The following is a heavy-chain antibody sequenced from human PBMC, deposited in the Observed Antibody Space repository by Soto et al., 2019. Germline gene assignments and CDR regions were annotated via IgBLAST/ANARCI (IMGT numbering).Heavy chain of an antibody. CDR1: VGSISNFY. CDR2: ISYSGNT. Sequence: KPSETLSLTCTVSVGSISNFYWSWTRQPPGKGLEWIGYISYSGNTNYNPSLKSRVSISVDTSKNQLSLNLTSVTAADTAVYYCARAPMVLSRSYFDSWGQGTPVTVSS. J-gene: IGHJ4*02. CDR3: ARAPMVLSRSYFDS. V-gene: IGHV4-59*01. D-gene: IGHD2-8*01.